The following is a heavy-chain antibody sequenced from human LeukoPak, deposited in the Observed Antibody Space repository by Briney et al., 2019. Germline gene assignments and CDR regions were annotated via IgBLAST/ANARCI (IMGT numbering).Heavy chain of an antibody. CDR3: ARREGEGSYQDNFFDY. J-gene: IGHJ4*02. CDR1: GYTFATYW. CDR2: IYPGDSDT. Sequence: GASLQISCQGSGYTFATYWIGWVRQMPGKGLEWMGIIYPGDSDTGYSPSFEGQVTISADKSISTAYLQWSSLKASDTAMYYCARREGEGSYQDNFFDYWGQGTLVTVSS. D-gene: IGHD3-16*02. V-gene: IGHV5-51*01.